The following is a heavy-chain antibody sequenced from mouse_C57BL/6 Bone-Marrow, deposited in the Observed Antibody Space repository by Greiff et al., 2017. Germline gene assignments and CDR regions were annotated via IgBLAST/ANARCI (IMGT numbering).Heavy chain of an antibody. J-gene: IGHJ2*01. CDR1: GFNIKDYY. CDR2: IDPEDGET. CDR3: ARSPNSGSSSYYFDY. D-gene: IGHD1-1*01. V-gene: IGHV14-2*01. Sequence: VQLQQSGAELVKPGASVKLSCTASGFNIKDYYMHWVKQRTEQGLEWIGRIDPEDGETKYAPKFQGKATITADISSNTAYLQLSSLTSEDTAVYYCARSPNSGSSSYYFDYWGQGTTLTVSS.